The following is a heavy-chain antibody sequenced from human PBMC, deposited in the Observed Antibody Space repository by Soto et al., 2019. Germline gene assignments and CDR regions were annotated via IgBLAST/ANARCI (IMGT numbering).Heavy chain of an antibody. V-gene: IGHV3-33*01. D-gene: IGHD3-10*01. CDR2: IWHDGSNK. J-gene: IGHJ4*02. CDR3: ARGQDRVFGELLF. Sequence: GGSLRLSCAASGFTFSSYGMHWVRQAPGKGLEWVAVIWHDGSNKYYADSVKGRFTISRDNSKNTLYLQMNSLRAEDTAVYYCARGQDRVFGELLFWGQGTLVTVSS. CDR1: GFTFSSYG.